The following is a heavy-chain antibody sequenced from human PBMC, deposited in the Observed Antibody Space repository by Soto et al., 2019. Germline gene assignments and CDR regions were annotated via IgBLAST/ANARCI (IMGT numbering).Heavy chain of an antibody. D-gene: IGHD3-9*01. V-gene: IGHV3-23*01. CDR3: AKPLSAYYDILTGRT. J-gene: IGHJ5*02. CDR2: ISGYGDST. CDR1: GFTFNTYA. Sequence: PGGSLRLSCAASGFTFNTYAMTWVRQAPGKGLEWISAISGYGDSTYYADSVKGRFTISRDNSKNTLYLHMNRLRAEDTGVYFCAKPLSAYYDILTGRTWGQGTLVTVSS.